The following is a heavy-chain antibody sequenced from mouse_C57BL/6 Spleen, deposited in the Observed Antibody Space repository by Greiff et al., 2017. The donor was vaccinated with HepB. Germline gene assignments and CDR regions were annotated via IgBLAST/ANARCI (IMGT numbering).Heavy chain of an antibody. V-gene: IGHV1-55*01. CDR1: GYTFTSYW. D-gene: IGHD4-1*01. Sequence: QVQLQQPGAELVKPGASVKMSCKASGYTFTSYWITWVKQRPGQGLEWIGDIYPGSGSTNYNEKFKSKATLTVDTSSSTAYMQLSSLTSEDSAVYYCARYGDWDRAMDYWGQGTSVTVSS. J-gene: IGHJ4*01. CDR2: IYPGSGST. CDR3: ARYGDWDRAMDY.